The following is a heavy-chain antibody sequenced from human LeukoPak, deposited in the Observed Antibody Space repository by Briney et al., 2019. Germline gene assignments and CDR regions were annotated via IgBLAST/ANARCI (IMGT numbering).Heavy chain of an antibody. Sequence: SETLSLTCTVSGGSVSSGSYYWSWIRQPPGKGLEWIGYIYYSGSTNYNPSLKSRVTISVDTSKSQLSLKLSSVTAADTAVYYCARGRGEGDTAMAQGYRGQGTLVTVSS. CDR2: IYYSGST. J-gene: IGHJ4*02. D-gene: IGHD5-18*01. V-gene: IGHV4-61*01. CDR1: GGSVSSGSYY. CDR3: ARGRGEGDTAMAQGY.